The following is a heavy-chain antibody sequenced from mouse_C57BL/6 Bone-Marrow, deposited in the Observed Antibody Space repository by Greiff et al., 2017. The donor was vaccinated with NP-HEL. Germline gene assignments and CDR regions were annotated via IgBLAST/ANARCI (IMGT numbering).Heavy chain of an antibody. J-gene: IGHJ4*01. CDR1: GYTFTSYG. V-gene: IGHV1-81*01. CDR2: IYPRSGNT. Sequence: QESGAELARPGASVKLSCKASGYTFTSYGISWVKQRTGQGLEWIGEIYPRSGNTYYNEKFKGKATLTADKSSSTAYMELRSLTSEDSAVYFCAREAYYYGFYAMDYWGQGTSVTVSS. D-gene: IGHD1-2*01. CDR3: AREAYYYGFYAMDY.